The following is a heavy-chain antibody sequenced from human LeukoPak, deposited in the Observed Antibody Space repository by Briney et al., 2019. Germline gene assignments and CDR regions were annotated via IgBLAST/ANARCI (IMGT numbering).Heavy chain of an antibody. J-gene: IGHJ3*02. D-gene: IGHD3-10*01. V-gene: IGHV3-48*03. Sequence: GGSLRLSCAASGFTFSSYEMNWVRQAPGKGLEWVSYNSSSGSTIYYADSVKGRFTISRDNAKNSLYLQMNSLKTEDTAVYYCATREFRYYGSGTYPVAFDIWGQGTMVTVSS. CDR2: NSSSGSTI. CDR3: ATREFRYYGSGTYPVAFDI. CDR1: GFTFSSYE.